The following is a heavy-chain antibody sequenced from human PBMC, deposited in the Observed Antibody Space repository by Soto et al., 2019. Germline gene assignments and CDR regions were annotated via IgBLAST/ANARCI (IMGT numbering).Heavy chain of an antibody. CDR2: ISWNSGTL. D-gene: IGHD5-18*01. J-gene: IGHJ4*02. CDR3: VQDIGPFSHGQRGFEY. CDR1: GVRVEDFA. V-gene: IGHV3-9*01. Sequence: EVQLVESGGGLVQPGRSLSLSCEASGVRVEDFAMHWVQQGPGRGLEWVAGISWNSGTLDYADSVKGRFVISRENAKKPLYLLMSSLRAEDTALYYCVQDIGPFSHGQRGFEYWGQGTLVTVSS.